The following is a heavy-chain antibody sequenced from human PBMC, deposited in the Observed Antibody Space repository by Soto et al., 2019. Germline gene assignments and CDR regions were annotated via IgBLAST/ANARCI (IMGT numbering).Heavy chain of an antibody. CDR1: GGTFRRYG. CDR2: IIPIFGTA. CDR3: AMTREYYYYGMDV. J-gene: IGHJ6*02. Sequence: QVQLVQSGAEVKKPGSSVKVSCKASGGTFRRYGMSWVRQAPGQGLEWMGGIIPIFGTANYAQKFQGRVTITADESTSTAYMELSSLRSEDTAVYYCAMTREYYYYGMDVSGQGTTVTVSS. V-gene: IGHV1-69*12.